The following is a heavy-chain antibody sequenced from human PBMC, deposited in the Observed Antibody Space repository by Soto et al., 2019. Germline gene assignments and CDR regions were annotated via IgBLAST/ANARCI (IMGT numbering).Heavy chain of an antibody. J-gene: IGHJ4*02. D-gene: IGHD4-17*01. CDR3: ARVWDYDEFYFAY. CDR2: IYYSGST. V-gene: IGHV4-31*03. CDR1: GGSIASVESY. Sequence: SETLSLTCTVSGGSIASVESYWSWIRQHPGKGLEWIGYIYYSGSTYYNPSLKSRLTISFDSSKNQFSLRLSSVTAADTAVYYCARVWDYDEFYFAYCGQGTLVIVSS.